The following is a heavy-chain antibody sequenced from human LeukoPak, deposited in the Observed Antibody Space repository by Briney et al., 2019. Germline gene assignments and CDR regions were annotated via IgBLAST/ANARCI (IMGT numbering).Heavy chain of an antibody. CDR1: GFTFSDYY. D-gene: IGHD6-19*01. V-gene: IGHV3-11*01. Sequence: PGGSLRLSCAASGFTFSDYYMSWIRQAPGKGLEWVLYISSSGSTIYYADSVKGRFTISRDNAKNSLYLQMNSLRAEDTAVYYCARGEQWPPNWFDPWGQGTLVTVSS. CDR3: ARGEQWPPNWFDP. CDR2: ISSSGSTI. J-gene: IGHJ5*02.